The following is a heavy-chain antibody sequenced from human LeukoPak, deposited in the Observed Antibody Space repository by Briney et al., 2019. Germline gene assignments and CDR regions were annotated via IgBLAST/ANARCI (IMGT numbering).Heavy chain of an antibody. CDR3: AREWWGYDVLTGDNWFDP. Sequence: ASVKVSCKASGYTFTSYGISWVRQAPGQGLEWMGWISAYNGDTNYAQKFQGRVIMTTDTSTSTAYIELRSLKSDDTAAYYCAREWWGYDVLTGDNWFDPWGQGTLVTVSS. J-gene: IGHJ5*02. CDR2: ISAYNGDT. CDR1: GYTFTSYG. V-gene: IGHV1-18*01. D-gene: IGHD3-9*01.